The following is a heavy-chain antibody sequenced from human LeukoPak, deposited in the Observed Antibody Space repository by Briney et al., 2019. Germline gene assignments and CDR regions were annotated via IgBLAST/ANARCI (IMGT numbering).Heavy chain of an antibody. D-gene: IGHD4-17*01. CDR1: GFTFSSYA. V-gene: IGHV3-23*01. CDR3: AKGTYYGDFLGSRLEPASDI. CDR2: ISGSGGST. J-gene: IGHJ3*02. Sequence: GGSLRLSCAASGFTFSSYAMSWVRQAPGKGLEWVSAISGSGGSTYYADSVKGRFTISRDNSKNTLYLQMNSLRAEDTAVYYCAKGTYYGDFLGSRLEPASDIWGQGTMVTVSS.